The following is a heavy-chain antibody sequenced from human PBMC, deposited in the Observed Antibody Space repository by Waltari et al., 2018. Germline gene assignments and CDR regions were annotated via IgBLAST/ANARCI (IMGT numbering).Heavy chain of an antibody. J-gene: IGHJ6*03. V-gene: IGHV4-34*01. CDR1: SGSLTGYH. Sequence: QVHLQQWGAGLLKPSETLSLPCGAYSGSLTGYHWTWIRQDPGKGLEGIGDINHSGNTDYNPSLESRVTISADTSKNQCSLHLTSVTAADTAVYYCARGHPFTIVSPRYYYYYYMDVWDKGTAVTVSS. D-gene: IGHD3-9*01. CDR2: INHSGNT. CDR3: ARGHPFTIVSPRYYYYYYMDV.